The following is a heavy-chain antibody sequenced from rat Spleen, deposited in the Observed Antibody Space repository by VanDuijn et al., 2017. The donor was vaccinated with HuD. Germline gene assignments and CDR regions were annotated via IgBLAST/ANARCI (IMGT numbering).Heavy chain of an antibody. CDR1: GFTFSDYN. CDR2: ISYDGSST. J-gene: IGHJ2*01. CDR3: ARQMYTTDYYYEGVFFDY. Sequence: EVQLVESGGGLVQPGRSLKLSCAASGFTFSDYNMAWVRQAPKKGLEWVATISYDGSSTYYRDSVKGRFTISRDNAKSTLYLQMDSLRSEDTATYYCARQMYTTDYYYEGVFFDYWGQGVMVTVSS. V-gene: IGHV5-7*01. D-gene: IGHD1-6*01.